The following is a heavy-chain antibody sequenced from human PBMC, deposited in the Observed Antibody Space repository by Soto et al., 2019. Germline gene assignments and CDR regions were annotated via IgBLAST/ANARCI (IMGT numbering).Heavy chain of an antibody. Sequence: PGGSLRLSCAGSGFTFRWFGMHWVRHAPGKGLEWVARISHDGSNEYYVDSVKGRFTISRDNAKNTLYLQMGTLRAEDTAVYYCAKGEGRGIIPSYFDYWGLGTLVTASS. CDR3: AKGEGRGIIPSYFDY. CDR1: GFTFRWFG. J-gene: IGHJ4*02. D-gene: IGHD3-10*01. V-gene: IGHV3-30*18. CDR2: ISHDGSNE.